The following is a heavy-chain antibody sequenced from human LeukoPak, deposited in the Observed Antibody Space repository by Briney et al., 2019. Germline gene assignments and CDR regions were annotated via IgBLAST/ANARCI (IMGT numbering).Heavy chain of an antibody. D-gene: IGHD3-10*01. CDR3: ASHYGSGSSPFDH. J-gene: IGHJ4*02. Sequence: GGSLRLSCAASGFTFSSYTMNWVRQAPGKGLEWVSSISRSNSFIYYADSVKGRFTISRDDARNSLYLQMNSLRAEDTAVYYCASHYGSGSSPFDHWGQGTLVT. CDR1: GFTFSSYT. V-gene: IGHV3-21*01. CDR2: ISRSNSFI.